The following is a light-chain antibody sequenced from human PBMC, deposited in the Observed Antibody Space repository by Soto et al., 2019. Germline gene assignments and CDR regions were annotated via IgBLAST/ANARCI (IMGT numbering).Light chain of an antibody. Sequence: QSVLSQPPSVSGTPGQRVTISCSGSQPNIGTNVVNWYQHLPGTAPKLLIYSDNLRPSGVPDRFSGSRSGTSASLAISGLQSEDEGDYYCAAWDDSLDGLVVFGGGTKVTVL. CDR1: QPNIGTNV. V-gene: IGLV1-44*01. CDR2: SDN. J-gene: IGLJ2*01. CDR3: AAWDDSLDGLVV.